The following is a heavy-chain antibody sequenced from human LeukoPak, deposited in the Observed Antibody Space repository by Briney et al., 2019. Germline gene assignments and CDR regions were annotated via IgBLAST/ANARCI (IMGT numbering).Heavy chain of an antibody. CDR3: AKGIKGYSSSSS. CDR2: ITGSGGST. CDR1: GFTFSSYA. V-gene: IGHV3-23*01. D-gene: IGHD6-6*01. Sequence: PGGSLRLSCAASGFTFSSYAMNWVRQAPGKGLEWVSAITGSGGSTYYADSVKGRFTISRDNSKNTLYLQMNSLRAEDTAVYYCAKGIKGYSSSSSWGQGTLVTVSS. J-gene: IGHJ5*02.